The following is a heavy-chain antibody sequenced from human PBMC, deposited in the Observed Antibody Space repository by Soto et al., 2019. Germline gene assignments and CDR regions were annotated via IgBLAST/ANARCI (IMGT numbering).Heavy chain of an antibody. Sequence: SVKVSCKASGGTFSSYAISWVRQAPGQGLEWMGGIIPIFGTANYAQKFQGGVTITADKSTSTAYMELSSLRSEDTAVYYCARTRQYSSSSEVSSFDPWGQGTLVTVSS. D-gene: IGHD6-6*01. J-gene: IGHJ5*02. V-gene: IGHV1-69*06. CDR2: IIPIFGTA. CDR3: ARTRQYSSSSEVSSFDP. CDR1: GGTFSSYA.